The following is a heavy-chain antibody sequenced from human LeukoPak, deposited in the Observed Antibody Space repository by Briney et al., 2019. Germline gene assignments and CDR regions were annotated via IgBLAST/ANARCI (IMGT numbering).Heavy chain of an antibody. Sequence: GGSLRLSCAASGFTVSSNYMSWVCQAPGKGLEWVSVIYSGGSTYYADSVKGRFTISRDNSKNTLYLQMNSLRAEDTAVYYCARDTIYYFDYWGQGTLVTVSS. CDR3: ARDTIYYFDY. J-gene: IGHJ4*02. D-gene: IGHD3-10*01. V-gene: IGHV3-66*01. CDR2: IYSGGST. CDR1: GFTVSSNY.